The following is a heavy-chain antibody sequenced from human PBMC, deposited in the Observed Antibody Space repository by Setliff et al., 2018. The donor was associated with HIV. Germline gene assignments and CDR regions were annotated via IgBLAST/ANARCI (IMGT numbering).Heavy chain of an antibody. CDR2: ISSSSSYI. CDR1: GFTFSSYS. J-gene: IGHJ3*02. D-gene: IGHD2-21*01. V-gene: IGHV3-21*01. Sequence: LRLSCAASGFTFSSYSMNWVRQAPGKGLEWVSSISSSSSYIYYADSVKGRFTISRDNAKNSLYLQMNSLRAEDTAVYYCAREGSGDDAFDIWGHGTVVTVSS. CDR3: AREGSGDDAFDI.